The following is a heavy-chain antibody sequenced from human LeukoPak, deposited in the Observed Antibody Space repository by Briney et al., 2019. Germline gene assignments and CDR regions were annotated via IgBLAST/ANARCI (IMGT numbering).Heavy chain of an antibody. CDR3: KRDCVVGF. V-gene: IGHV3-7*01. Sequence: PGGSLSLSCAASGFTFRSYWMRWVRQAPGKGLEWVAYIKPDGSEKYYVDSVKGRFTISRDNAKNSLYLQMNSLRADDTAGYYCKRDCVVGFWGPGTLVAVSS. CDR1: GFTFRSYW. CDR2: IKPDGSEK. D-gene: IGHD3-22*01. J-gene: IGHJ4*02.